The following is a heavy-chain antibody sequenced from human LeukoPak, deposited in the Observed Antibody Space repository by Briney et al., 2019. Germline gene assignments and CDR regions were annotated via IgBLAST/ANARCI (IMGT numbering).Heavy chain of an antibody. J-gene: IGHJ5*02. Sequence: ASVKVSCKASGYTFTNYVVHWARQAPGQRLEWMGWINAGNGNTKYSQKFQGRVTITRDTSASTAYMELSSLRSEDTAVYYCARVAGYCSSTSCYAVGGWFDPWGQGTLVTVSS. D-gene: IGHD2-2*01. CDR1: GYTFTNYV. CDR3: ARVAGYCSSTSCYAVGGWFDP. V-gene: IGHV1-3*01. CDR2: INAGNGNT.